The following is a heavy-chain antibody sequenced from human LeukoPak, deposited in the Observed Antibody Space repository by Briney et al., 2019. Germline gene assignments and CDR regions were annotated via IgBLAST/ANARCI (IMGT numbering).Heavy chain of an antibody. V-gene: IGHV1-69*13. CDR3: ASAGYCSSTSCYYIDS. Sequence: SVKVSCKASGGTFSSYAISWVRQAPGQGLEWMGGIIPIFGTANYAQKFQGRVTITADESTSTAYMELSSLRSEDTAVYYCASAGYCSSTSCYYIDSWGQGTLVTVSS. D-gene: IGHD2-2*01. CDR1: GGTFSSYA. J-gene: IGHJ5*01. CDR2: IIPIFGTA.